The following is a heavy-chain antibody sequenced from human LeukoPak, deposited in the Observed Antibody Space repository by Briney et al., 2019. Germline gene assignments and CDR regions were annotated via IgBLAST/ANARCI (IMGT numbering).Heavy chain of an antibody. Sequence: PSETLSLTCAVSGGSISSSSYYWGWIRQPPGKGLEWIGSIYYSGSTYYNPSLKSRVTISVDTSKNQFSLKLSSVTAADTAVYYCARDRSEYDFWSGYYGSGTPYYFDYWGQGTLVTVSS. V-gene: IGHV4-39*07. D-gene: IGHD3-3*01. CDR2: IYYSGST. CDR1: GGSISSSSYY. J-gene: IGHJ4*02. CDR3: ARDRSEYDFWSGYYGSGTPYYFDY.